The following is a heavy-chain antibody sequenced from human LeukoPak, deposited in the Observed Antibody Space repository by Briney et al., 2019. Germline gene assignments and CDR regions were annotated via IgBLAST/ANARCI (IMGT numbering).Heavy chain of an antibody. CDR3: AKDLVLRTYYYGSGFDY. J-gene: IGHJ4*02. CDR2: ISGSGGST. D-gene: IGHD3-10*01. V-gene: IGHV3-23*01. CDR1: GFTFSSYA. Sequence: PGGSLRLSCAASGFTFSSYAMSWVRQAPGKGLEWVSAISGSGGSTYYADSVKGRFTISRDNSKDTLYLQMNSLRAEDTAVYYCAKDLVLRTYYYGSGFDYWGQGTQVTVSS.